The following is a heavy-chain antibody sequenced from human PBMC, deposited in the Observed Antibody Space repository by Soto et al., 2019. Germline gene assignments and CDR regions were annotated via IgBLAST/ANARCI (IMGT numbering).Heavy chain of an antibody. V-gene: IGHV1-3*01. Sequence: ASVKVSCKSSGYTFTSYAMYWVRQAPGQRLEWMGWINAGNGNTKYSQKFQGRVTITRDTSASTAYMELSSLTSEDTAVYYCARASVSGRRFDYWGEGTLVTVSS. CDR3: ARASVSGRRFDY. CDR1: GYTFTSYA. J-gene: IGHJ4*02. CDR2: INAGNGNT. D-gene: IGHD6-19*01.